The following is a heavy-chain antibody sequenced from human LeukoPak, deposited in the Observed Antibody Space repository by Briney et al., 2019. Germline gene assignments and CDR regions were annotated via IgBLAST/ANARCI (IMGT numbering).Heavy chain of an antibody. CDR1: GFTVSSNY. Sequence: GGSLRLSCAASGFTVSSNYMSWVRQAPGKGLEWVSVIYSGGSTYYADSVKGRFTISRDNSKNTLYLQMNSLRAEDTAVYYCARDRLELQFYYYYMDVWAKGPRSPSP. J-gene: IGHJ6*03. V-gene: IGHV3-66*02. D-gene: IGHD1-7*01. CDR2: IYSGGST. CDR3: ARDRLELQFYYYYMDV.